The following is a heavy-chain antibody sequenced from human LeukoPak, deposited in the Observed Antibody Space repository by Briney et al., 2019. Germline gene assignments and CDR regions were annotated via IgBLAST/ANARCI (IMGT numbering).Heavy chain of an antibody. CDR3: AKDQSGSYYNAFDI. D-gene: IGHD1-26*01. CDR1: GFTFSSYS. V-gene: IGHV3-30*02. J-gene: IGHJ3*02. Sequence: GGSLRLSCAASGFTFSSYSMNWVRQAPGKGLEWVAFIRYDGSNKYYADSVKGRFTISRDNSKNTLYLQMNSLRAEDTAVYYCAKDQSGSYYNAFDIWGQGTMVTVSS. CDR2: IRYDGSNK.